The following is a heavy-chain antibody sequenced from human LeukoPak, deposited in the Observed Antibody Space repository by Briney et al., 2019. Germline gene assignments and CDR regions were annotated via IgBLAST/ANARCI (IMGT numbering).Heavy chain of an antibody. CDR2: FHHSGKI. CDR1: GGSFTTYY. D-gene: IGHD6-19*01. CDR3: ARGLSSGWVDF. Sequence: PSETLSLNCAVFGGSFTTYYWTWIRQPPGKGLEWIGEFHHSGKINYKPSLRSRVTISLDTSKNQFSLNLSSVTAADTAVYYCARGLSSGWVDFWGQGTLVTVSS. V-gene: IGHV4-34*01. J-gene: IGHJ4*02.